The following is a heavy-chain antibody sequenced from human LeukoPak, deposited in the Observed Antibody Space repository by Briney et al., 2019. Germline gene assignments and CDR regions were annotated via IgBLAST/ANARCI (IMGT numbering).Heavy chain of an antibody. CDR3: ARGPGPTDDGGGYCFDY. CDR2: INPSGGST. Sequence: ASVKVSCKASGYTFTSYYLYWVRQAPGQGLEWMGVINPSGGSTTSAQKFQGRVTMTRDTSTSTVYMELRSLRSEDTAVYYCARGPGPTDDGGGYCFDYWGQGTLVTVSS. D-gene: IGHD3-22*01. J-gene: IGHJ4*02. CDR1: GYTFTSYY. V-gene: IGHV1-46*03.